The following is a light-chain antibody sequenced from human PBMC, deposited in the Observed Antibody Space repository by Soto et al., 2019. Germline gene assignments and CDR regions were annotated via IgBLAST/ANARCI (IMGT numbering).Light chain of an antibody. CDR2: GVS. V-gene: IGKV1-39*01. J-gene: IGKJ5*01. CDR1: QSISSS. CDR3: QQYYSFGT. Sequence: DIQMTQSPSSLAASVGDKVTITCRASQSISSSLNWYQQKSGKAPNLLIYGVSRLQGGVPSRFSGSGSGTEFTLTISSLQPEDFATYYCQQYYSFGTVGQGTRLEIK.